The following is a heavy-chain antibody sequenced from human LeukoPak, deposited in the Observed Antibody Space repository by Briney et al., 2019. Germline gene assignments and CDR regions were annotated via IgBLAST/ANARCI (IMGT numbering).Heavy chain of an antibody. V-gene: IGHV3-53*01. Sequence: PGGSLRLSCAASGFSVSSNDMWVRQAPGKGLECVSFMYNGGSAYYADSVKGRFTISRDNSKSTLYLQMNSLRAEDTAVYYCARDGVGATDLDYWGQGTLVTVSS. J-gene: IGHJ4*02. CDR2: MYNGGSA. CDR1: GFSVSSND. D-gene: IGHD1-26*01. CDR3: ARDGVGATDLDY.